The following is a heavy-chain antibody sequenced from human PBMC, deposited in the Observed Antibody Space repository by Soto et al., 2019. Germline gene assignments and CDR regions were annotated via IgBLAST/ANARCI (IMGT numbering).Heavy chain of an antibody. J-gene: IGHJ4*02. CDR3: AREHNPTYYYDSSGSDQYYFDY. D-gene: IGHD3-22*01. Sequence: PGGSLRLSCAASGFTFSSHWMHWVRQAPGKGLVWVSRINSDGSSTSYADSVKGRFTISRDNAKNTLYLQMNSLRAEDTAVYYCAREHNPTYYYDSSGSDQYYFDYCGQGTLVTVSS. CDR1: GFTFSSHW. CDR2: INSDGSST. V-gene: IGHV3-74*01.